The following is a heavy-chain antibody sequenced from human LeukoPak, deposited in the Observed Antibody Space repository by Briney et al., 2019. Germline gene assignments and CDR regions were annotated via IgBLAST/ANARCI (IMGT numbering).Heavy chain of an antibody. CDR1: GYTLTELS. J-gene: IGHJ4*02. D-gene: IGHD3-10*01. V-gene: IGHV1-24*01. CDR3: ATGANYYGSGSYYTHFDY. Sequence: ASVKVSCKVSGYTLTELSMHWVRQAPGKGLEWMGGFDPEDGETIYAQKFQGRVTMTKDTSTDTAYMELSSLRSEDTAVYYCATGANYYGSGSYYTHFDYWGQGTLVTVSS. CDR2: FDPEDGET.